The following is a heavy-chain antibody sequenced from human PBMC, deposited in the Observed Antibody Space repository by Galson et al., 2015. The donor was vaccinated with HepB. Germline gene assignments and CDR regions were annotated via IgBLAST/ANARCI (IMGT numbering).Heavy chain of an antibody. J-gene: IGHJ5*02. CDR3: AKGLWYGELLA. Sequence: SLRLSCAASGFIFSSYAMSWVRQAPGKGLEWVSAISASGGRTDYADSVKGRFTVSRDNSKNTLYLQMNSLRVEDTAVYYCAKGLWYGELLAWGQGTLVTVSS. CDR2: ISASGGRT. CDR1: GFIFSSYA. V-gene: IGHV3-23*01. D-gene: IGHD3-10*01.